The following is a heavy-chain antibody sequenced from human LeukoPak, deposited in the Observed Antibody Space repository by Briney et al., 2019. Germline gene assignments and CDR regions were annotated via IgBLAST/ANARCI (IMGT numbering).Heavy chain of an antibody. J-gene: IGHJ6*02. CDR2: IIPILGIA. CDR1: VCTFSSYA. CDR3: ARDGYNFYYYYGMDV. Sequence: SVKVSCKPSVCTFSSYAISWVRQAPGQGLEWMGRIIPILGIANYAQKFQGRVTITADKSTSTAYMELSSLRSEDTAVYYCARDGYNFYYYYGMDVWGQGTTVTVSS. D-gene: IGHD5-24*01. V-gene: IGHV1-69*04.